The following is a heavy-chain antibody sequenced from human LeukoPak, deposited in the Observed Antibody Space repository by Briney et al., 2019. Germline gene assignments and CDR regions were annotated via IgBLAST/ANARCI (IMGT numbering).Heavy chain of an antibody. CDR3: ARAQWELHSALDY. V-gene: IGHV4-59*01. Sequence: SSETLSLTCTVSGGSISSYYWSWIRQPPGKGLEWIGYIYYSGSTNYNPSLKSRVTISVDTSKNQFSLKLSSVTAADTAVYYCARAQWELHSALDYWGQGTLVTVSS. CDR2: IYYSGST. J-gene: IGHJ4*02. D-gene: IGHD1-26*01. CDR1: GGSISSYY.